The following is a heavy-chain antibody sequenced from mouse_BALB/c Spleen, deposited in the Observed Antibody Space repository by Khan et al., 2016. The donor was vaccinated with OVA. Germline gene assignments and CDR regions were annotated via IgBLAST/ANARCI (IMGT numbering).Heavy chain of an antibody. J-gene: IGHJ4*01. CDR1: GYTFTTAG. CDR3: ARGGAAVYRNDGGAMDS. D-gene: IGHD2-12*01. V-gene: IGHV9-4*02. CDR2: INTHSGVP. Sequence: QEVQSGPELKKPGETVRISCKASGYTFTTAGMQWVQKMPGKGLKWIGWINTHSGVPKYAEDFKGRFVFSLDTSACTAYLQITTLKNEDTATYFCARGGAAVYRNDGGAMDSWGQGTSVTVSS.